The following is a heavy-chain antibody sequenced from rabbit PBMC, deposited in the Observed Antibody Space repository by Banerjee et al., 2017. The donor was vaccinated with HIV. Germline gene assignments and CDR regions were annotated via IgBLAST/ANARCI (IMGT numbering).Heavy chain of an antibody. J-gene: IGHJ4*01. CDR2: IYTGSGST. Sequence: QSLEESGGGLVQPGASLTLTCTASGFSFSSNYYMCWVRQAPGKGLEWIGCIYTGSGSTYYASWAKGRFTISKTSSTTVTLQMTSLTAADTATYFCARVGGSSGWGLDLWGQGTLVTVS. CDR3: ARVGGSSGWGLDL. CDR1: GFSFSSNYY. D-gene: IGHD4-1*01. V-gene: IGHV1S40*01.